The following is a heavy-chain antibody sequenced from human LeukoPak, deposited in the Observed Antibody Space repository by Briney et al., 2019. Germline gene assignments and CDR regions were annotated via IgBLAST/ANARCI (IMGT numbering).Heavy chain of an antibody. Sequence: PSETLSLTCTVSGGSISSYYWRWIRQPAGKGLEWIGRICTSGSTNYNPSLESRVTMSVDTSKNQFSLKLSSVTAADTAVYYCARDDAASDAFDIWGQGTMVTVSS. CDR2: ICTSGST. V-gene: IGHV4-4*07. CDR1: GGSISSYY. D-gene: IGHD2-2*01. J-gene: IGHJ3*02. CDR3: ARDDAASDAFDI.